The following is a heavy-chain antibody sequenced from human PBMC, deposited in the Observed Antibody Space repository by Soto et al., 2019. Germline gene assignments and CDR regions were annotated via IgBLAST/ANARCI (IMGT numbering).Heavy chain of an antibody. D-gene: IGHD2-15*01. Sequence: SETLSLTCAVYGGSFSGYYLSWIRQPPGKGLEWIGEINHSGSTNYNPSLKSRVTISVDTSKNQFSLKLSSVTAADTAVYYCARKAATSYNWFDPWGQGTLVTVSS. CDR2: INHSGST. CDR1: GGSFSGYY. V-gene: IGHV4-34*01. J-gene: IGHJ5*02. CDR3: ARKAATSYNWFDP.